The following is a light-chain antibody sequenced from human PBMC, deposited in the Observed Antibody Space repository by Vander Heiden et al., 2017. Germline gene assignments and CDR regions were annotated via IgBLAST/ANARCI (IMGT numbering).Light chain of an antibody. CDR1: PDIGND. Sequence: AIQVNQSPSSLSASVGDRVTITCRASPDIGNDLTWYQQKPGKAPKFLISAVSSLEGGVPSRFSGRGFGTDFTLTITSLQPEGSATYYCLQDHVFPWTLGQGTKVEVK. CDR3: LQDHVFPWT. CDR2: AVS. V-gene: IGKV1-6*01. J-gene: IGKJ1*01.